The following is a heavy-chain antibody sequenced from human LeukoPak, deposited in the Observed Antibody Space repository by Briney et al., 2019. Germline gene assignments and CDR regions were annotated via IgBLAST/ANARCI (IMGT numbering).Heavy chain of an antibody. Sequence: PSQTLSLTCTVSGGSINSADYYWTWIRQPPGKGLEWIGYVYYSGGTYYNASLKSRATLSRDTSKNQFSLNLMSVSAADTAVYYCATQYNSGTLAYGYWGQGTLVTVSS. CDR2: VYYSGGT. V-gene: IGHV4-30-4*01. D-gene: IGHD3-10*01. CDR1: GGSINSADYY. J-gene: IGHJ4*02. CDR3: ATQYNSGTLAYGY.